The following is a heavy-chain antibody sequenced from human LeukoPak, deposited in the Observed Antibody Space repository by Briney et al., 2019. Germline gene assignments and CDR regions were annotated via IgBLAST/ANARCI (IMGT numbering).Heavy chain of an antibody. J-gene: IGHJ5*02. V-gene: IGHV1-8*01. CDR2: MNPNSGNT. D-gene: IGHD3-10*01. Sequence: ASVKVSCKASGYTFTSYDINWVRQATGRGLEWMGWMNPNSGNTGYAQKFQGRVTMTRNTSISTAYMELSSLRSEDTAVYYCARAPMVRGVIVNWFDPWGQGTLVTVSS. CDR3: ARAPMVRGVIVNWFDP. CDR1: GYTFTSYD.